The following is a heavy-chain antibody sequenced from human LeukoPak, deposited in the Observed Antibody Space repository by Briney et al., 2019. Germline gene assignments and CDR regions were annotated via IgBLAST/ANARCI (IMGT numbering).Heavy chain of an antibody. D-gene: IGHD1-26*01. J-gene: IGHJ4*02. Sequence: SSVKVPCKASGGTFSSYAISWVRQAPGQGLEWMGRIIPIFGTANYAQKFQGRVTITTDESTSTAYMELSSLRSEDTAVYYCARHLVGATQHLDYWGQGTLVTVSS. V-gene: IGHV1-69*05. CDR3: ARHLVGATQHLDY. CDR2: IIPIFGTA. CDR1: GGTFSSYA.